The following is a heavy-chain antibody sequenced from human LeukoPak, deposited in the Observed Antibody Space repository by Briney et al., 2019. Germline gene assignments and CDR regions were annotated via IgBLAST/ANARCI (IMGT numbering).Heavy chain of an antibody. CDR3: ARGSPYHY. CDR2: MSYSGSA. J-gene: IGHJ4*02. D-gene: IGHD2-2*01. CDR1: DDSISSSSYY. Sequence: SETLSLTCTVSDDSISSSSYYWGWIRQPPGKGLEYIGSMSYSGSAYYNPSLKSRVSISIDASKNQFSLKLSSVTAADTAFYYCARGSPYHYWGQGALVTVSS. V-gene: IGHV4-39*01.